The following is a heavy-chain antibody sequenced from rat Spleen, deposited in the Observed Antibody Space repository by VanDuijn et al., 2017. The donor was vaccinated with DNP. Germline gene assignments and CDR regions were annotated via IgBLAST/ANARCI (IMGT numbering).Heavy chain of an antibody. CDR2: IGSAAYAP. V-gene: IGHV5-22*01. Sequence: EVQLVESGGGLVQPGRSLKLSCAASGFTFSDYYMAWVRQAPTKGLEWVAYIGSAAYAPYYGDSVKGRFTMSRDNAKSTLYLQMNSLRSEDTATYYCASHTYYGYNFFVYWGQGVMVTVSS. CDR1: GFTFSDYY. CDR3: ASHTYYGYNFFVY. J-gene: IGHJ2*01. D-gene: IGHD1-9*01.